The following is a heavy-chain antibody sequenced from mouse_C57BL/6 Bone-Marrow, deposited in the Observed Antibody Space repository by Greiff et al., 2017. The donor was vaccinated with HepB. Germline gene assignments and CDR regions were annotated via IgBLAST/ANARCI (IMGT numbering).Heavy chain of an antibody. CDR2: ISNGGNTL. Sequence: VHLVESGGGLVQPGGSRKLSCAASGFTFSHFGMHWVRQAPEKGLEWVAFISNGGNTLYYADTLKGRFTISRDNPRNTLFLQMTSLRSEDTAIYYCGRGDYWGQGTTLTVSS. V-gene: IGHV5-17*02. CDR1: GFTFSHFG. J-gene: IGHJ2*01. CDR3: GRGDY.